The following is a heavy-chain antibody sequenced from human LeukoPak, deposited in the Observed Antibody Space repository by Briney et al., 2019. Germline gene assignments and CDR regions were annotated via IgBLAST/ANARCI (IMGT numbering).Heavy chain of an antibody. CDR2: ISYDGSNK. J-gene: IGHJ4*02. CDR3: ARAPYSSSWYSPPDFDY. D-gene: IGHD6-13*01. CDR1: GFTFSSYA. Sequence: PGGSLRLSCAASGFTFSSYAMYWVRQAPGKGLEWVAVISYDGSNKYYADSVKGRFTISRDNSKNTLYLQMNSLRAEDTAVYYCARAPYSSSWYSPPDFDYWGQGTLVTVSS. V-gene: IGHV3-30-3*01.